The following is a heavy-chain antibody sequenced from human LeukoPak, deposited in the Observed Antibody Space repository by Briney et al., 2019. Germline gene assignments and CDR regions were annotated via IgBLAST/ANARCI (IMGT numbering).Heavy chain of an antibody. Sequence: GGSLRLSCAASGFTFDDYGMSWVRQVPGKGLEWVSGINWNGSGAGYADSVKGRFTISRDNSKNPLYLQMNSLRAEDTALYYCAKDSYSGSFYYMDVWGKGTTVTISS. CDR1: GFTFDDYG. CDR2: INWNGSGA. J-gene: IGHJ6*03. D-gene: IGHD1-26*01. CDR3: AKDSYSGSFYYMDV. V-gene: IGHV3-20*04.